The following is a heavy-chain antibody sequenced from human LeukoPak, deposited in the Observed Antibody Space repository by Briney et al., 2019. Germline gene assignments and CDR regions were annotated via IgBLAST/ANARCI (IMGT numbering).Heavy chain of an antibody. CDR2: ISGSADKT. Sequence: GGSLRLSCAASGFTFSSYGMTWVRQAPGKGLEWVSSISGSADKTYYADSVKGRFTISRDNSRSTLYLQINSLRAEDTAVYFCAKGGGYEVLYDYWGQGTLVTVSS. V-gene: IGHV3-23*01. J-gene: IGHJ4*02. D-gene: IGHD5-12*01. CDR3: AKGGGYEVLYDY. CDR1: GFTFSSYG.